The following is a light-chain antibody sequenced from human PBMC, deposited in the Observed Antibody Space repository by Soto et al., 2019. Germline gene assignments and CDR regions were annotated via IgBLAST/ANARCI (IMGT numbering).Light chain of an antibody. CDR3: QQLDSYPLT. CDR1: QDISNF. CDR2: AVF. J-gene: IGKJ4*01. Sequence: DIQLTQSPSFLSASVGDRFTITCRASQDISNFLAWFQQKPGRAPKLLIYAVFTLQSGVPSRFSGSGSGAEFTLTISSLQPEDFATYYCQQLDSYPLTFGGGTKVDNK. V-gene: IGKV1-9*01.